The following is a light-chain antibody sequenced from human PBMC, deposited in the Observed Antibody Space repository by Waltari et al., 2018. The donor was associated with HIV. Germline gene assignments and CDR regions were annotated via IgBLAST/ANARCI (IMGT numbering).Light chain of an antibody. CDR1: ASNIGKNY. Sequence: QFMLTQPPSVSAAPGQKVTISCSGSASNIGKNYLSWSQHVPGTAPKLPIFDNNKRPSGSAGRSTSSKSGTAGTLAIVGIQTGKEADYYCGTWDSSLSAYVFGTVTKVTVL. CDR2: DNN. CDR3: GTWDSSLSAYV. V-gene: IGLV1-51*01. J-gene: IGLJ1*01.